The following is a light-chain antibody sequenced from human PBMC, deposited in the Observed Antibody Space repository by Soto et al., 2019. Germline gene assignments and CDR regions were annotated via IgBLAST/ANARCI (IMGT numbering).Light chain of an antibody. CDR2: AAS. CDR1: QSIGIF. Sequence: DIQMTQSPSSLSASVGDKVTITCRASQSIGIFLNWYQQKPGKAPQLLIYAASSLQSGVPSRFSASGSGTDFTLTISSLQPEDFATYYCQQSYNIVTFGGGAKV. J-gene: IGKJ4*01. CDR3: QQSYNIVT. V-gene: IGKV1-39*01.